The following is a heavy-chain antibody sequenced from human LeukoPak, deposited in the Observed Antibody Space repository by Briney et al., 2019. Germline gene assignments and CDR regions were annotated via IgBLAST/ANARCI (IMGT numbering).Heavy chain of an antibody. J-gene: IGHJ6*02. CDR1: GASISSYY. Sequence: SETLSLTCTVSGASISSYYWSWIRQSPGKGLEWIGYIYYSGSTNYNPSLKSRVTISVDTSKNQLSLKLSSVTAADTAVYYCASLRGYSGYDHYYGMDVWGQGTTVTVSS. V-gene: IGHV4-59*01. CDR2: IYYSGST. CDR3: ASLRGYSGYDHYYGMDV. D-gene: IGHD5-12*01.